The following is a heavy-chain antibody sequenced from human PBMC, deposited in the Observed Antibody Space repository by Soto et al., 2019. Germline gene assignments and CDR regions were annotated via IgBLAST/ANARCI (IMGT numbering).Heavy chain of an antibody. V-gene: IGHV3-30*18. CDR3: AKSITMVRGAQKDGMDV. J-gene: IGHJ6*02. Sequence: QPGGSLRLSCAASGFTFSSYGMHWVRQAPGKGLEWVAVISYDGSSKYYADSVKGRFTISRDNSKNTLYLQMNSLRAEDTAVYYCAKSITMVRGAQKDGMDVWGQGTTVTVSS. CDR2: ISYDGSSK. CDR1: GFTFSSYG. D-gene: IGHD3-10*01.